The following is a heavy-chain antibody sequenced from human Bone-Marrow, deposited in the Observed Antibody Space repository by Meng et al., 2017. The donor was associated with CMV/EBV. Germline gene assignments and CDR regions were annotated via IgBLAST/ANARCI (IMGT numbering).Heavy chain of an antibody. J-gene: IGHJ6*02. CDR3: ARDHRDYGDYIGYYGMDV. CDR2: IKQDGSEK. CDR1: GFTFSSYW. V-gene: IGHV3-7*01. D-gene: IGHD4-17*01. Sequence: GESLKISCAASGFTFSSYWMSWVRQAPGKGLEWVANIKQDGSEKYYVDSVKGRFTISRGNAKNSLYLQMNSLRAEDTAVYYCARDHRDYGDYIGYYGMDVWGQGTTVTVSS.